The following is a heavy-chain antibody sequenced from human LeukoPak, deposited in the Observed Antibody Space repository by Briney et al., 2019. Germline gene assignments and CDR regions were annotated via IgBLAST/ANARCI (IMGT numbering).Heavy chain of an antibody. CDR3: ARYRAAAYFDY. J-gene: IGHJ4*02. CDR1: GFTFSNAW. V-gene: IGHV3-15*01. D-gene: IGHD6-13*01. CDR2: IKSKTDGGTT. Sequence: GGALRLSCEASGFTFSNAWMSWVRQAPGKGLEWVGRIKSKTDGGTTDYAAPVKGRFTISRDDSKNTLYLQMNSLKTEDTAVYYCARYRAAAYFDYWGQGTLVTVSS.